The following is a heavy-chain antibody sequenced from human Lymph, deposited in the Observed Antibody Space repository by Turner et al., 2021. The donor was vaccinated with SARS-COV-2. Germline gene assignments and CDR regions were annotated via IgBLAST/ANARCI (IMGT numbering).Heavy chain of an antibody. V-gene: IGHV1-3*01. CDR1: GSTFTSYA. J-gene: IGHJ6*02. CDR3: ASGGYCSSTSCYRFYGMDV. Sequence: QVQLVQSGAEVKKPGASVTVSCKASGSTFTSYAMHWVRQAPGQRLDWMGWINAGNGNTKYSQKFQGRGTITRDTSASTAYMELSSLRSEDTAVYYCASGGYCSSTSCYRFYGMDVWGQGTTVTVSS. CDR2: INAGNGNT. D-gene: IGHD2-2*02.